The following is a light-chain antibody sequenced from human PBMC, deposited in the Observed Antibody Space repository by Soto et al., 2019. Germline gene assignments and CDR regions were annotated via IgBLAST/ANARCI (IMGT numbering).Light chain of an antibody. CDR3: HQRKGWPRT. CDR1: QSVSSN. V-gene: IGKV3-15*01. CDR2: GAS. Sequence: EIVMTQSPATLSVSPGERATLSCRASQSVSSNLAWYQQKPGQAPRLLIYGASTRATGIPARFSGSGSGTEFTLTISSLQAEDFAVYYCHQRKGWPRTFGQGTKVDIK. J-gene: IGKJ1*01.